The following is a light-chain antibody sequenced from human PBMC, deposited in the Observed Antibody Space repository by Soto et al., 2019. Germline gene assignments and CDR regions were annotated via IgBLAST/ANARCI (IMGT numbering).Light chain of an antibody. CDR1: QSLVYSDGNTY. J-gene: IGKJ1*01. CDR2: KVS. CDR3: QQYNNWPPL. Sequence: DVVMTQSPLSLPVTLGQPASISCRSSQSLVYSDGNTYLNWFQQRPGQSPRRLIYKVSNRDSGVPDRFSGSGSGTEFTLTISSLQSEDFAVYYCQQYNNWPPLFGQGTKVDIK. V-gene: IGKV2-30*01.